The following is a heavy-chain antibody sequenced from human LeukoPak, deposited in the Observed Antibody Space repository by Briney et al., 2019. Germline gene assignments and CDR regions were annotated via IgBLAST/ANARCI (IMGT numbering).Heavy chain of an antibody. CDR1: GFTFSDYY. J-gene: IGHJ4*02. CDR2: ISSSGSTI. V-gene: IGHV3-11*01. D-gene: IGHD2-2*01. Sequence: PGGSLRLSCAASGFTFSDYYMSWIRQAPGKGLEWASYISSSGSTIYYADSVKGRFTISRDNAKNSLYLQMNSLRAEDTAVYYCARDGGYCSSTSCYRSYDYWGQGTLVTVSS. CDR3: ARDGGYCSSTSCYRSYDY.